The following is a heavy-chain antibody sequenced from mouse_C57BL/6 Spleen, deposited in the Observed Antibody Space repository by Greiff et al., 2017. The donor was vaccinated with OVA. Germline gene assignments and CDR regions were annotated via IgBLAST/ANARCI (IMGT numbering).Heavy chain of an antibody. CDR1: GYTFTDYE. CDR3: TKLGRDY. V-gene: IGHV1-15*01. D-gene: IGHD4-1*01. J-gene: IGHJ2*01. Sequence: QVQLKESGAELVRPGASVTLSCKASGYTFTDYEMHWVKQTPVHGLEWIGAIDPETGGTAYNQKFKGKAILTADKSSSTAYMELRSLTSEDSAVYYCTKLGRDYWGQGTTLTVSS. CDR2: IDPETGGT.